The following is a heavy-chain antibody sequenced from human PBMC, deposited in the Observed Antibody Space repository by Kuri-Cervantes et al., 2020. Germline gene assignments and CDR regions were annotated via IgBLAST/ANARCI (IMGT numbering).Heavy chain of an antibody. CDR3: ARVSGIGRWYFDL. CDR1: GDSVNSGDFY. CDR2: IYYSGST. D-gene: IGHD6-13*01. Sequence: SETLSLTCTVSGDSVNSGDFYWRWIRQPPGKGLEWIGYIYYSGSTNYNPSLKSRVTISVDTSKNQFSLKLSSVTAADTAVYYCARVSGIGRWYFDLWGRGTLVTVSS. V-gene: IGHV4-61*08. J-gene: IGHJ2*01.